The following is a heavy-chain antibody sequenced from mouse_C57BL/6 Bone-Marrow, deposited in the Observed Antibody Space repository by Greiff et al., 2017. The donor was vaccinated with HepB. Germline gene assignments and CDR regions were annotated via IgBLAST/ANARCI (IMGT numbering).Heavy chain of an antibody. V-gene: IGHV1-18*01. CDR3: ARGITNYYAMDY. CDR1: GYTFTDYN. Sequence: EVKLMESGPELVKPGASVKIPCKASGYTFTDYNMDWVKQSHGKSLEWIGDINPNNGGTIYNQKFKGKATLTVDKSSSTAYMELRSLTSEDTAVYYCARGITNYYAMDYWGQGTSVTVSS. J-gene: IGHJ4*01. CDR2: INPNNGGT. D-gene: IGHD2-4*01.